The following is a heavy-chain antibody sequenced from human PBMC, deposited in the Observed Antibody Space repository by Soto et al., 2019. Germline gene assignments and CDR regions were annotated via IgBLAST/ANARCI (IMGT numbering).Heavy chain of an antibody. D-gene: IGHD3-16*02. CDR3: ARDRGYYDYVWGSYRSPGFDP. CDR2: IYTSGST. J-gene: IGHJ5*02. CDR1: GGSISRYY. Sequence: SETLSLTFTVSGGSISRYYWSWIRQPAGKGLEWIGRIYTSGSTNYNPSLKSRVTMSVDTPKNQFSLKLSSVTAADTAVYYCARDRGYYDYVWGSYRSPGFDPWGQGTLVTVSS. V-gene: IGHV4-4*07.